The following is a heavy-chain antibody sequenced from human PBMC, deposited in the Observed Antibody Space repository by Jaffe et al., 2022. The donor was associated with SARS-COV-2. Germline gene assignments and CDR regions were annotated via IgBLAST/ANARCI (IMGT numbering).Heavy chain of an antibody. CDR3: AREGITMVRGAFGDY. V-gene: IGHV4-34*01. Sequence: QVQLQQWGAGLLKPSETLSLTCAVYGGSFSGYYWSWIRQPPGKGLEWIGEINHSGSTNYNPSLKSRVTISVDTSKNQFSLKLSSVTAADTAVYYCAREGITMVRGAFGDYWGQGTLVTVSS. CDR2: INHSGST. J-gene: IGHJ4*02. D-gene: IGHD3-10*01. CDR1: GGSFSGYY.